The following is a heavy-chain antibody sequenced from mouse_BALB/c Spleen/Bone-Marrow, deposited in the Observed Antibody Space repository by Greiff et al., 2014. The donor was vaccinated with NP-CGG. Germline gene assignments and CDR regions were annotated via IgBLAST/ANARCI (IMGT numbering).Heavy chain of an antibody. Sequence: VKLQESGPGLVAPSQSLSITCTVSGFSLTSYGVHWVRQPPGKGLEWLGVIWAGGSTNYNSALMSRLSISKDNSRSQVFLKMNSLQTDDIAMYYCARVYLWYFDVWGAGTTVTVSS. V-gene: IGHV2-9*02. D-gene: IGHD2-3*01. J-gene: IGHJ1*01. CDR3: ARVYLWYFDV. CDR1: GFSLTSYG. CDR2: IWAGGST.